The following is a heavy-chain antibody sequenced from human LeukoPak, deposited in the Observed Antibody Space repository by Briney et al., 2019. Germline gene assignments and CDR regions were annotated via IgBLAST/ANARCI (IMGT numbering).Heavy chain of an antibody. CDR3: ARGGTYYDFWSGYCDY. CDR1: GYTFTSYG. D-gene: IGHD3-3*01. V-gene: IGHV1-18*01. CDR2: ISAYNGNT. J-gene: IGHJ4*02. Sequence: GASVKVSCKASGYTFTSYGISWVRQAPGQGLEWMGWISAYNGNTNYAQKLQGRVTMTTDTSTSTAYMDLRSLRSDDTAVYYCARGGTYYDFWSGYCDYWGQGTLVTVSS.